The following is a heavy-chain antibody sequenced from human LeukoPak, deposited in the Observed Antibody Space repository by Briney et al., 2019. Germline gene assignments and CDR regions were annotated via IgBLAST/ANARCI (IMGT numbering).Heavy chain of an antibody. CDR1: GFTFSSNY. V-gene: IGHV3-53*01. CDR2: IYSGGST. CDR3: ARAQYYYDSSDYRT. D-gene: IGHD3-22*01. J-gene: IGHJ5*02. Sequence: GGSLRLSCAASGFTFSSNYMNWVRQAPGKGLEWVSVIYSGGSTYYADSVKGRFTISRDNSKNTLYLQMNSLRVEDTAVYYCARAQYYYDSSDYRTWGQGTLVTVSS.